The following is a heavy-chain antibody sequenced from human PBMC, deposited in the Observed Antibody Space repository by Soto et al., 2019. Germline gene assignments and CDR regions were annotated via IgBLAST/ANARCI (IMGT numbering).Heavy chain of an antibody. D-gene: IGHD6-19*01. J-gene: IGHJ5*02. CDR3: ARYSSGWYWFDP. Sequence: SVKVSCKASGGTFSSYAISWVRQAPRQGLEWMGGIIPIFGTANYAQKFQGRVTITADESTSTAYMELSSLRSEDTAVYYCARYSSGWYWFDPWGQGTLVTVSS. V-gene: IGHV1-69*13. CDR2: IIPIFGTA. CDR1: GGTFSSYA.